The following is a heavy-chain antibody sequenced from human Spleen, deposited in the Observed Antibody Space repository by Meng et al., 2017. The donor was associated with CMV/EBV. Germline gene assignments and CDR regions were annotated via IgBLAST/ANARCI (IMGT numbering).Heavy chain of an antibody. CDR2: IKQDGSEK. V-gene: IGHV3-7*03. D-gene: IGHD2-21*01. CDR1: GFTFSSYW. Sequence: GESLKISCAASGFTFSSYWMSWVRQAPGKGLEWVANIKQDGSEKYYVDSVKGRFTISRDNAKNSLYLQMNSLRVEDTAVFFCAKVNCGGGTCFDDWGQGTLVTVSS. J-gene: IGHJ4*02. CDR3: AKVNCGGGTCFDD.